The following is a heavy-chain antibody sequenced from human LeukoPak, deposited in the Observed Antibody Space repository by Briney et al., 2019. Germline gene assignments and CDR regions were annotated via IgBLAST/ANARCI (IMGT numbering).Heavy chain of an antibody. CDR1: GYTFTRYY. D-gene: IGHD6-13*01. Sequence: ASVKVSCKASGYTFTRYYMHWVRQAPGQGLEWMGWMNPSDNGVNYAQKFQGRVAMTRDTSISTAYVEVTRLTSDDTAVYYCTTNAAALDYWGQGTLVTVSS. J-gene: IGHJ4*02. CDR3: TTNAAALDY. CDR2: MNPSDNGV. V-gene: IGHV1-2*02.